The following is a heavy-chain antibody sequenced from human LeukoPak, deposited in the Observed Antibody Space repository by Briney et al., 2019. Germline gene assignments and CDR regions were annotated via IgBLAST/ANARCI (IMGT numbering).Heavy chain of an antibody. CDR2: VNPNSGDT. CDR1: GYTFTGYY. J-gene: IGHJ4*02. D-gene: IGHD6-13*01. Sequence: ASVKVSCKASGYTFTGYYMHWVRQAPGQGLEWMGWVNPNSGDTNYAHNFQGRVTMTRDTSINTAYMELSSLRSDDTAVYYCARIKWTAANDWGQGPLVTVSS. CDR3: ARIKWTAAND. V-gene: IGHV1-2*02.